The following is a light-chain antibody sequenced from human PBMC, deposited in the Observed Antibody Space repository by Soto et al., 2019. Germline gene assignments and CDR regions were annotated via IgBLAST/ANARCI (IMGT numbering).Light chain of an antibody. V-gene: IGKV3-20*01. CDR3: HQYDNAPQT. CDR1: QSFNSIY. J-gene: IGKJ2*01. CDR2: GAS. Sequence: EIVLTQSPGTLSLSPGERATLSCRASQSFNSIYLAWYQQKPGQAPRLLIYGASSRATGIPDRFSGSGSGTDFSLTISRLEPEDFAVYYCHQYDNAPQTYGQGTKVDIK.